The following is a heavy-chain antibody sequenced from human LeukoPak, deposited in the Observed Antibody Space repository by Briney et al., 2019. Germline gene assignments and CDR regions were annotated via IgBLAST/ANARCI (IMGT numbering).Heavy chain of an antibody. CDR1: AGSISSSSYY. Sequence: PSETLSFTCTVSAGSISSSSYYWGWIRQPPGKGLEWIGSIYYSGRTYSNPSLKSRVTISVDTSKNQFSLKLSSVTAADTAVYYCARGRPDGSGSYYKFDPWGQGTLVTVSS. D-gene: IGHD3-10*01. CDR3: ARGRPDGSGSYYKFDP. J-gene: IGHJ5*02. CDR2: IYYSGRT. V-gene: IGHV4-39*01.